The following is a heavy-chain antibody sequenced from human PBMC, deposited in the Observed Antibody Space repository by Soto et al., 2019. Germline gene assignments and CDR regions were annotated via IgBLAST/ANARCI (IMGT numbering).Heavy chain of an antibody. CDR1: GFTFSSYA. CDR2: ISYDGSNK. J-gene: IGHJ5*02. D-gene: IGHD6-13*01. V-gene: IGHV3-30-3*01. Sequence: QVQLVESGGGVVQPGRSLRLSCAASGFTFSSYAMHWVRQAPGKGLEWVAVISYDGSNKYYADSVKGRFTISRDNSKNTLYLQMNSLRAEDTAVYDCASWEYTNSYNWFDPWGQGTLVTVSS. CDR3: ASWEYTNSYNWFDP.